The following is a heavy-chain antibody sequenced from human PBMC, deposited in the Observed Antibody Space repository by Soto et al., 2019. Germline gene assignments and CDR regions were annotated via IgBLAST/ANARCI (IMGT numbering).Heavy chain of an antibody. J-gene: IGHJ6*02. CDR1: GYTFTSYD. D-gene: IGHD5-18*01. V-gene: IGHV1-8*01. CDR3: ARGNTAMVVSYYYYYGMDV. CDR2: MNPNSGNT. Sequence: QVQLVQSGAEVKKPGASVKVSCKASGYTFTSYDINWVRQATGQGLEWMGWMNPNSGNTGYAQKFQDRVTMTRNTSISTAYMELSSLRSEDTAVYYCARGNTAMVVSYYYYYGMDVWGQGTTVTVSS.